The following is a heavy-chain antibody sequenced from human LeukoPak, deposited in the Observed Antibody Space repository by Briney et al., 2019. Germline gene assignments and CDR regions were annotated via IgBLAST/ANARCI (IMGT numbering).Heavy chain of an antibody. CDR3: AREGYDSSGYYSYYFDY. V-gene: IGHV3-30*02. J-gene: IGHJ4*02. CDR1: GFTFSSYG. CDR2: IRYDGSNK. D-gene: IGHD3-22*01. Sequence: QAGGSLRLSCAASGFTFSSYGMHWVRQAPGKGLEWVAFIRYDGSNKYYADSVKGRFTISRDNSKNTLYLQMNSLRAEDTAVYYCAREGYDSSGYYSYYFDYWGQGTLVTVSS.